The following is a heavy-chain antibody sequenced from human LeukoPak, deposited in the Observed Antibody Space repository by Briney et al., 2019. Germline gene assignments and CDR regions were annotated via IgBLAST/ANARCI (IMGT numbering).Heavy chain of an antibody. CDR2: ISGSGGST. CDR1: GFTFSSYA. CDR3: AKAYSLPYSSSWFAEYFQH. D-gene: IGHD6-13*01. Sequence: GGSLRLSCAASGFTFSSYAMSWVRQAPGKGLEWVSAISGSGGSTYYADSVKGRFTISRDNSKNTLYLQMNSLRAEDTAVYYCAKAYSLPYSSSWFAEYFQHWGQGTLVTVSS. J-gene: IGHJ1*01. V-gene: IGHV3-23*01.